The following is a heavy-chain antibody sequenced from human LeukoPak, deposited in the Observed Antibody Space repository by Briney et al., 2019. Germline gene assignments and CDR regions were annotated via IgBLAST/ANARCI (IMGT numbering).Heavy chain of an antibody. V-gene: IGHV4-31*03. D-gene: IGHD4-17*01. CDR3: ARLTATVKRSLVRDMGVDY. CDR2: IYYSGST. CDR1: GGSISSGGYY. Sequence: PSETLSLTCTVSGGSISSGGYYWSWIRQHPGKGLEWLGYIYYSGSTYYNPSLKSRVTISVDTSKNQFSLKLSSVTAADTAVYYCARLTATVKRSLVRDMGVDYWGQGTLVTVSS. J-gene: IGHJ4*02.